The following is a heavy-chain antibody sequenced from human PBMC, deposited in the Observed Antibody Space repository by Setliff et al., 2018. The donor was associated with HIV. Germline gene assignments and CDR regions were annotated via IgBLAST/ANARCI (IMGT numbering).Heavy chain of an antibody. CDR1: GNSSVVNYF. V-gene: IGHV4-4*07. CDR3: VRGRIDTHWDYFKEYFFNYIDV. J-gene: IGHJ6*03. CDR2: IAASGDP. D-gene: IGHD3-3*01. Sequence: SETLSLTCTILGNSSVVNYFWGWIRAPADKGLEWIGHIAASGDPNYNTSLKSRLSMSVHTSKNQFSLSLTSVSAADTAVYFCVRGRIDTHWDYFKEYFFNYIDVWGQGTTVTVSS.